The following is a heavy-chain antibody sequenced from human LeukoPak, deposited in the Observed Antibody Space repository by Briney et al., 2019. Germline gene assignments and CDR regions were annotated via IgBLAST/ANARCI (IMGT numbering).Heavy chain of an antibody. D-gene: IGHD3-9*01. J-gene: IGHJ5*02. CDR2: IKQDGSEK. Sequence: GGSLRLSCAASGFTFINAWMSWVRQAPGKGLEWVANIKQDGSEKYYVDSVKGRFTISRDNAKNSLYLQMNSLRAEDTAVYYCARSPLTYYDILTAENWFDPWGQGTLVTVSS. CDR1: GFTFINAW. CDR3: ARSPLTYYDILTAENWFDP. V-gene: IGHV3-7*04.